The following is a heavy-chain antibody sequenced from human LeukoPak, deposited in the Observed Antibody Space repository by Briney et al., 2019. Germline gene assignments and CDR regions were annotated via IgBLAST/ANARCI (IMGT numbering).Heavy chain of an antibody. V-gene: IGHV4-59*01. D-gene: IGHD3-10*01. CDR1: GGSISSYY. J-gene: IGHJ6*02. CDR3: ARVLRSRYYGSEHYYGMDV. Sequence: SETLSLTCTVSGGSISSYYWSWIRQPPGKGLEWIGYIYYSGSTNYNPSLKSRVTKSVDTSKNQFSLKLSSVTAADTAVYYCARVLRSRYYGSEHYYGMDVWGQGTTVTVSS. CDR2: IYYSGST.